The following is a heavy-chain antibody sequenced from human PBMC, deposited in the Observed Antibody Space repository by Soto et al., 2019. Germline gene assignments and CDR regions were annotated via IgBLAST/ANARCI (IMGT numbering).Heavy chain of an antibody. Sequence: EVQLLESGGGLVQPGGSLRLSCAASGFTFSSYAMSWVRQAPGKGLEWVSAISGSGGSTYYADSVKGRFTISRDNSNNTLYLQMNSLRAEDTAVYYCAKIPPCYDSSGYYYEDAYWGQGTLVTVSS. V-gene: IGHV3-23*01. D-gene: IGHD3-22*01. J-gene: IGHJ4*02. CDR2: ISGSGGST. CDR1: GFTFSSYA. CDR3: AKIPPCYDSSGYYYEDAY.